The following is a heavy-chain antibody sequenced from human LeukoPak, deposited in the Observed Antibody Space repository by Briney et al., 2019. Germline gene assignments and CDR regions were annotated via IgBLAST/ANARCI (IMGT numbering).Heavy chain of an antibody. J-gene: IGHJ4*02. V-gene: IGHV3-7*03. CDR1: GFTLSSRW. CDR2: INRDGSEK. Sequence: GGSLRLSCVVSGFTLSSRWMMWVRQAPGEGLEWMTNINRDGSEKNYVDSVKGRFTITRDNAENSLYLQMNSLKVEDSAIYYCASYDSWSGYNIAYWGQGTLVTVSS. D-gene: IGHD3-3*01. CDR3: ASYDSWSGYNIAY.